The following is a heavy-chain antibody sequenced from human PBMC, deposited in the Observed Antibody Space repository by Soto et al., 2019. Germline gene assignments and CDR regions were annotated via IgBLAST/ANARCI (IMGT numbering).Heavy chain of an antibody. V-gene: IGHV4-39*01. Sequence: PLETQSLTCTVSGGSISSGSSCWGWIRQPPGKGLEWIGSIYYSGSTSYNPSLRSRVTMSVDTSKNQFSLKLSSVSAADTAVYYCARHTGYSSGKRWFDPWGQGTLVTVSS. CDR2: IYYSGST. J-gene: IGHJ5*02. D-gene: IGHD6-19*01. CDR3: ARHTGYSSGKRWFDP. CDR1: GGSISSGSSC.